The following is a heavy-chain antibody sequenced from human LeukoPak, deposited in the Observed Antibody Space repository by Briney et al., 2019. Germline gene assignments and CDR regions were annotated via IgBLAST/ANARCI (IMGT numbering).Heavy chain of an antibody. J-gene: IGHJ6*02. CDR2: ISSSSSYI. CDR3: ARELSDYDFWSGSDV. Sequence: PGGSLRLSCAASGFTFSSYSMNWVRQAPGKGLEWVSSISSSSSYIYYADSVKGRFTIFRDNAKNSLYLQMNSLRAEDTAVYYCARELSDYDFWSGSDVWGQGTTVTVSS. CDR1: GFTFSSYS. V-gene: IGHV3-21*01. D-gene: IGHD3-3*01.